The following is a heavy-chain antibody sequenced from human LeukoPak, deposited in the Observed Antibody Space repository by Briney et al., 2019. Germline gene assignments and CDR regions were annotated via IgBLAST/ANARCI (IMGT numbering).Heavy chain of an antibody. V-gene: IGHV4-4*07. CDR1: GGSISSYY. CDR3: AREGYSYGYPSTFDY. CDR2: IYTSGST. J-gene: IGHJ4*02. Sequence: SETLSLTCTVSGGSISSYYWSWIRQPAEKGLEWIGRIYTSGSTNYNPSLKSRVTMSVDTSKNQFSLKLSSVTAADTAVYYCAREGYSYGYPSTFDYWGQGTLVTVSS. D-gene: IGHD5-18*01.